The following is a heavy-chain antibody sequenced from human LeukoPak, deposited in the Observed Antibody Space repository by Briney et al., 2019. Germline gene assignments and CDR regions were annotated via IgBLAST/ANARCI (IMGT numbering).Heavy chain of an antibody. CDR3: TSPISRNYYDSSGYLALDAFDI. D-gene: IGHD3-22*01. CDR1: GFTFDDYG. Sequence: GGSLRLSCAASGFTFDDYGMSWVRQASGKGLEWVGRIRSKANSYATAYAASVKGRFTISRDDSKNTAYLQMNSLKTEDTAVYYCTSPISRNYYDSSGYLALDAFDIWGQGTMVTVSS. V-gene: IGHV3-73*01. J-gene: IGHJ3*02. CDR2: IRSKANSYAT.